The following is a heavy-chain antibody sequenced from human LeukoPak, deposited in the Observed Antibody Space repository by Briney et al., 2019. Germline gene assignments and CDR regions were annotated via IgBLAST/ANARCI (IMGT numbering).Heavy chain of an antibody. J-gene: IGHJ4*02. V-gene: IGHV4-34*01. CDR2: INHSGST. D-gene: IGHD2-2*02. CDR3: ARAPSSTWFHRYIDY. Sequence: PGGSLRLSCAASGFTFSSYAMSWIRQPPGKGLEWIGEINHSGSTNYNPSLKSRVTISVDTSKNQFSLKLSSVTAADTAVYYCARAPSSTWFHRYIDYWGQGTLVTVSS. CDR1: GFTFSSYA.